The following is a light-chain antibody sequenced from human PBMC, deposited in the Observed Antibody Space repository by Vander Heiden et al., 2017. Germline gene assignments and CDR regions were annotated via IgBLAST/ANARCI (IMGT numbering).Light chain of an antibody. CDR3: QSFDNTIVV. V-gene: IGLV6-57*02. Sequence: NLMLPQPQPVSESPGKTVPISCTGRSGSIASHYVPWYQQRPGTAPTLVIYADNHMPSGVPDRFSGSIDSSSTSASLTISGLKTEDEADYYCQSFDNTIVVFGGGTKVTVL. J-gene: IGLJ3*02. CDR1: SGSIASHY. CDR2: ADN.